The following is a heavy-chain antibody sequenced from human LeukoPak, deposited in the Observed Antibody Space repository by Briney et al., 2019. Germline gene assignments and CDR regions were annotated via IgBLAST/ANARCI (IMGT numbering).Heavy chain of an antibody. V-gene: IGHV3-53*04. CDR2: IYSGGST. CDR1: EFSVSANY. Sequence: SGGSLRLSCAASEFSVSANYMSWVRQAPGKGLEWVSVIYSGGSTFYADSVKGRFTISRHNCRNTLYLQMNSLRAEDTAVYYCGYSGYDFPFDYWGQGTLVTVSS. CDR3: GYSGYDFPFDY. D-gene: IGHD5-12*01. J-gene: IGHJ4*02.